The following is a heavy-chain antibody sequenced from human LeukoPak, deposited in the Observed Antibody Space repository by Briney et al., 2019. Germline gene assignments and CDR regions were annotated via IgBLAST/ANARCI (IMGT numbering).Heavy chain of an antibody. V-gene: IGHV1-69*01. D-gene: IGHD5-18*01. CDR3: ARVPQARGYSYGIDY. CDR1: GGTFSSYA. CDR2: IIPIFGTA. Sequence: ASVKVSCKASGGTFSSYAISWVRQAPGQGPEWMGGIIPIFGTANYAQKFQGRVTITADESTSTAYMELSSLRSEDTAVYYCARVPQARGYSYGIDYWGQGTLVTVSS. J-gene: IGHJ4*02.